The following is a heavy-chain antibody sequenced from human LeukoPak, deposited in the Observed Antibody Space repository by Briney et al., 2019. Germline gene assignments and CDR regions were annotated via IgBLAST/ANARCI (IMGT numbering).Heavy chain of an antibody. CDR1: GYTFTSYD. V-gene: IGHV1-8*01. CDR3: ARGYYGSGSTILGY. D-gene: IGHD3-10*01. Sequence: ASVKVSCKASGYTFTSYDINWVRQATGQGLEWMGWMNPNSGNTGYAQKFQGRVTMTRNTSISTAYMELSGLRSEDTAVYYCARGYYGSGSTILGYWGQGTLVTVSS. J-gene: IGHJ4*02. CDR2: MNPNSGNT.